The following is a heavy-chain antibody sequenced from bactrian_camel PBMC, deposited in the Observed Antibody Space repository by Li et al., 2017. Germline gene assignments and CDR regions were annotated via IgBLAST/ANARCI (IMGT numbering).Heavy chain of an antibody. Sequence: HVQLVESGGGSVEAGGSLRLSCAASGYIYSSACMAWFRQAPGKEREGVAAITNDGDSRYADSVKGRFTISRANATTLYLQINNLKPEDTTMYYCAARTASGFEYNGLRWEVESQYSGWGQGTQVT. J-gene: IGHJ4*01. CDR2: ITNDGDS. CDR1: GYIYSSAC. D-gene: IGHD5*01. V-gene: IGHV3S53*01. CDR3: AARTASGFEYNGLRWEVESQYSG.